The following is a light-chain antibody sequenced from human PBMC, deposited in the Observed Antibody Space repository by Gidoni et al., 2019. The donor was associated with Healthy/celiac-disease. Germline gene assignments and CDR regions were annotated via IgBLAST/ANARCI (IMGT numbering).Light chain of an antibody. CDR1: SSDVGGYNY. V-gene: IGLV2-14*01. CDR3: SSYTSSSTLEV. J-gene: IGLJ3*02. CDR2: DVS. Sequence: QSPLTQPPSLSGSPGQSITISCTGTSSDVGGYNYVSWYQQHPGKAPKLMIYDVSNRPSGVSNRFSGSKSGNTASLTISGLQAEDEADYYCSSYTSSSTLEVFGGGTKLTVL.